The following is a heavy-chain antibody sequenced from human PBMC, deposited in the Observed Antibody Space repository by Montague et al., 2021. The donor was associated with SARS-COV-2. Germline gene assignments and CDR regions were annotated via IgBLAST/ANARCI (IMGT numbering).Heavy chain of an antibody. J-gene: IGHJ6*02. CDR1: GGSISSGSYY. V-gene: IGHV4-39*01. D-gene: IGHD2-15*01. CDR3: ARSAFLGDHSFGGGYYYGMDV. CDR2: IYYTGGT. Sequence: SETLSLTCTVSGGSISSGSYYWGWIRQPPGKGLEWIGAIYYTGGTHQNPSLRSRVTISIDTSNNQFSLKMTSVAAADTAVYYCARSAFLGDHSFGGGYYYGMDVWGQGTTVTVSS.